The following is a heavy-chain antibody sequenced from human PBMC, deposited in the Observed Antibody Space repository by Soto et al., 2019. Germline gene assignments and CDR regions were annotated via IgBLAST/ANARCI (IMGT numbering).Heavy chain of an antibody. CDR2: IIPIFGTA. CDR3: ARSMIVGTDGYYYGMDV. J-gene: IGHJ6*02. CDR1: GGTFSSYA. V-gene: IGHV1-69*06. D-gene: IGHD3-22*01. Sequence: QVQLVQSGAEVKKPGSSVKVSCKASGGTFSSYAISWVRQAPGQGLEWMGGIIPIFGTANYAQKFQGRVTITADKSTSTAYMGLSSLRSEDTAVYYCARSMIVGTDGYYYGMDVWGQGTTVTVSS.